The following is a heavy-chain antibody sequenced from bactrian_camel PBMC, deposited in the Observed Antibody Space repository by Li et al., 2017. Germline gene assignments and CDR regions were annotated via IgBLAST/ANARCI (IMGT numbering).Heavy chain of an antibody. J-gene: IGHJ4*01. CDR1: GFTFNSGW. D-gene: IGHD3*01. CDR2: RDSYGST. Sequence: VQLVESGGGLVQPGGSLRLSCAASGFTFNSGWMYWVRRAPGEEREAVAGRDSYGSTTYADSVKGRFTISRDNAKDTLYLQMNSLKIEDTAVYYCALGSSRQATMTARGKGTQVTVS. V-gene: IGHV3S6*01.